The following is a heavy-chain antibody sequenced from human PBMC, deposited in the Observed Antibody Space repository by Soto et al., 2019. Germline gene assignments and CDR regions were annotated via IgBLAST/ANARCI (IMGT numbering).Heavy chain of an antibody. Sequence: SETLSLTCTVSGGSISSYYWSWIRQPQGKGLEWIGYIYYSGSTNYNPSLKSRVTISVDTSKNQFSLRLISVTAADTAKYFCAREGNLGRWLQPLDFWGQGTLVTVSS. CDR3: AREGNLGRWLQPLDF. V-gene: IGHV4-59*01. CDR2: IYYSGST. CDR1: GGSISSYY. J-gene: IGHJ4*02. D-gene: IGHD5-12*01.